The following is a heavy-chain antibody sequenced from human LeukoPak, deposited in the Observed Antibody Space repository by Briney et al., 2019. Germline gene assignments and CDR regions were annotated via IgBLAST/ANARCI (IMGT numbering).Heavy chain of an antibody. CDR3: ARDIPPGYCSGGSCYFDY. V-gene: IGHV1-18*04. CDR2: IRAYNGNT. Sequence: ASVKVSCKASGYTFTSYGISWVRQAPAQGLEWMGWIRAYNGNTNYAQKLQGRVTMTTDTSTSTAYMELRSLRSDDTAVYYCARDIPPGYCSGGSCYFDYWGQGTLVTVSS. CDR1: GYTFTSYG. D-gene: IGHD2-15*01. J-gene: IGHJ4*02.